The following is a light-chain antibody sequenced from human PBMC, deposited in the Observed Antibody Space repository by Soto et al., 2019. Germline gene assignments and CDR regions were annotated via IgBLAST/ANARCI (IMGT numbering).Light chain of an antibody. CDR2: LAS. CDR1: QNIRNW. Sequence: DIQMTQSPSILSASVGDRVTITCRASQNIRNWLAWYQQKPGKAPKLLIYLASSLESGVPSRFSGSGSGTEFTLTIISLLPDDFAIYYCQQYNSYSSGTFGQGTKVEIK. V-gene: IGKV1-5*03. J-gene: IGKJ1*01. CDR3: QQYNSYSSGT.